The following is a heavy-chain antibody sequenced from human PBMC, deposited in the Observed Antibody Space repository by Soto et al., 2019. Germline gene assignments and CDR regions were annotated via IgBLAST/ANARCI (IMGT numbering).Heavy chain of an antibody. CDR1: GLTFSSYG. D-gene: IGHD1-26*01. CDR3: AKVGGSYYYFDY. Sequence: PGGSLRLSCAASGLTFSSYGMHWVRQAPGKGLEWVALISYDGSKKYYAGSVKGRFTISRDNSKNTVYLQMDSLRPEDTAVYHCAKVGGSYYYFDYWGHGTLVTVSS. J-gene: IGHJ4*01. CDR2: ISYDGSKK. V-gene: IGHV3-30*18.